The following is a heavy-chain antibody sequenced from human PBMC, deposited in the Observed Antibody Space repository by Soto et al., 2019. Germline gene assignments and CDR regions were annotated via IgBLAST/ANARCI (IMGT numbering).Heavy chain of an antibody. J-gene: IGHJ5*02. V-gene: IGHV1-69*06. Sequence: SVKVSCKASGGTFSSYSISWVRQAPGQGLEWMGGIIPIFGTANYAQKFQGRVTITADKSTSTAYMELSSLRSEDTAVYYCARNPLRNYYDGFDPWGQGTLVTVSS. D-gene: IGHD3-22*01. CDR2: IIPIFGTA. CDR3: ARNPLRNYYDGFDP. CDR1: GGTFSSYS.